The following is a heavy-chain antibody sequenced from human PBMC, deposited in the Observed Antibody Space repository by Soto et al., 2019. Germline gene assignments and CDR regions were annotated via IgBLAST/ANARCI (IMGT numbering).Heavy chain of an antibody. D-gene: IGHD6-19*01. J-gene: IGHJ4*02. CDR2: ITSDRKTI. CDR3: ARSVEGHFVY. V-gene: IGHV3-48*02. CDR1: GFTFSIYS. Sequence: EVQLVESGGGLVQPGGSLRLSCAASGFTFSIYSMNWVRQAPGKGLEWVSYITSDRKTIHYADSVKGRFTIFRDSAKNSLYLQMNSLRDEDTAVYYCARSVEGHFVYWGQGTLVTVSS.